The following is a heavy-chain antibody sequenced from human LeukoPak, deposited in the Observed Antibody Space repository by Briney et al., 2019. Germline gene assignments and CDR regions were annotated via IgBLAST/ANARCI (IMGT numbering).Heavy chain of an antibody. J-gene: IGHJ4*02. CDR3: AHTDRRLEPPVTFDY. CDR2: IYWNDDK. CDR1: GFSLSTSGVG. V-gene: IGHV2-5*01. Sequence: SGPTLVKPTQTLTLTCTFSGFSLSTSGVGVGWIRQPPGKALEWLALIYWNDDKRYSPSLKGRLTITKDTSKNQVVLTTTNMDPVDTATYYCAHTDRRLEPPVTFDYWGQGTLVTVSS. D-gene: IGHD1-1*01.